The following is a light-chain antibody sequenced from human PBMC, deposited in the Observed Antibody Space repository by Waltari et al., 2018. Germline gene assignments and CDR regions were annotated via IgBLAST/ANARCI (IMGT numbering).Light chain of an antibody. J-gene: IGLJ1*01. V-gene: IGLV2-23*02. CDR1: SSEIGGYRY. CDR3: CSYAGDSSYV. CDR2: DVT. Sequence: QSALTQPASVSGSPRQSITISCTGTSSEIGGYRYVPWYQQHPGKVPKVIIYDVTKRPSGVSDRFSGSKSGYTASLTISGLQTEDEADYYCCSYAGDSSYVFGPGTRVTVV.